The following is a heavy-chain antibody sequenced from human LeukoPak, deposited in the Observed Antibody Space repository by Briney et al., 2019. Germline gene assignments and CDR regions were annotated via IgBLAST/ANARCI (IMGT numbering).Heavy chain of an antibody. CDR3: ARGATMVRGVIITCFDY. D-gene: IGHD3-10*01. CDR1: GFTFSSYE. CDR2: ISSSGSTI. Sequence: PGGSLRLSCAASGFTFSSYEMNWVRQAPGKGLEWVSYISSSGSTIYYADSVKGRFTISRDNAKNSLYLQMNSLRAEDTAVYYCARGATMVRGVIITCFDYWGQGTLVTVSS. J-gene: IGHJ4*02. V-gene: IGHV3-48*03.